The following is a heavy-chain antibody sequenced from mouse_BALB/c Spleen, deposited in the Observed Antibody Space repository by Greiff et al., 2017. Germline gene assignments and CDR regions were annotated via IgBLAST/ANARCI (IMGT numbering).Heavy chain of an antibody. V-gene: IGHV5-6-5*01. CDR3: ARENITTVVAKDWYFDV. J-gene: IGHJ1*01. CDR2: ISSGGST. D-gene: IGHD1-1*01. Sequence: EVKLMESGGGLVKPGGSLKLSCAASGFTFSSYAMSWVRQTPEKRLEWVASISSGGSTYYPDSVKGRFTISRDNARNILYLQMSSLRSEDTAMYYCARENITTVVAKDWYFDVWGAGTTVTVSS. CDR1: GFTFSSYA.